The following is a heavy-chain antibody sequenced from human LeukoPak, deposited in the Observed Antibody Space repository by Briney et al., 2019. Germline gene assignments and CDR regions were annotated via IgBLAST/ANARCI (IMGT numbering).Heavy chain of an antibody. CDR2: ISNSGDAT. J-gene: IGHJ4*02. Sequence: GRSLRLSCAGSGFIFSNYARSWVRQAPGQGLEWVSTISNSGDATFYADAVKGRFTISRDNSKNTLYLQMYSLRAEDTAIYYCAKAPPYTKYFDYWGQGTLLTVSS. D-gene: IGHD1-1*01. CDR1: GFIFSNYA. CDR3: AKAPPYTKYFDY. V-gene: IGHV3-23*01.